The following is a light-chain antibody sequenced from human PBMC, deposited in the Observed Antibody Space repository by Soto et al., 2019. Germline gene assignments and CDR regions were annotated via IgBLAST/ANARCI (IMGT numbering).Light chain of an antibody. V-gene: IGKV1-6*01. CDR1: QGIRND. Sequence: AIQITQSPASLSASVGDGVTITCRASQGIRNDLGWYQQKPGKAPKLLIYSAYSLQSGVPSRFSGSGSGTDFTLTISSLQPEDFATYFCLQDHTSPLTFGQGTKV. J-gene: IGKJ1*01. CDR2: SAY. CDR3: LQDHTSPLT.